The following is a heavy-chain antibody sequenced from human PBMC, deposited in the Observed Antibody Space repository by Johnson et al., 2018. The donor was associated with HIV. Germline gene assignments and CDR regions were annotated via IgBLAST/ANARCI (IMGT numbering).Heavy chain of an antibody. V-gene: IGHV3-30*02. CDR3: ARDRPSGSYYVDAFDI. J-gene: IGHJ3*02. CDR1: GFTFSSYG. D-gene: IGHD1-26*01. CDR2: IRNDGSNK. Sequence: VESGGGVVQPGGSLRLSCAASGFTFSSYGLHWVRQAPGKGLQWVAFIRNDGSNKYYADSVKGRFTISRDNSKNTLYLQMNSLRAEDTAVYYCARDRPSGSYYVDAFDIWDQGTMVTVSS.